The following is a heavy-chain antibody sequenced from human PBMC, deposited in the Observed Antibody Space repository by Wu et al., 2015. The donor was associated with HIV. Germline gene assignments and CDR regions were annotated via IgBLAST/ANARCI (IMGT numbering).Heavy chain of an antibody. Sequence: QVHLVQSGADVKKPGASVKVSCKASGYNFITYYIHWVRQAPGQGLEWMGCINPNSGGTNYAQRFQDKVSMTRDTSIITAYMELSSLKSEDTAVYYCARNTDSVATSLYSLGVWGQGTVVTVSS. CDR3: ARNTDSVATSLYSLGV. CDR2: INPNSGGT. V-gene: IGHV1-2*02. CDR1: GYNFITYY. J-gene: IGHJ6*02. D-gene: IGHD5-12*01.